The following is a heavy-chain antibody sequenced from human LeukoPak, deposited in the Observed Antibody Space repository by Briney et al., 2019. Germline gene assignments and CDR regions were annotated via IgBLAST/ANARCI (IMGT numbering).Heavy chain of an antibody. D-gene: IGHD3-22*01. CDR3: AKDSSGYYDGAFDI. V-gene: IGHV3-43*02. CDR2: ISGDGGST. CDR1: GFTFDDYA. J-gene: IGHJ3*02. Sequence: GGSLRLSCAASGFTFDDYAMHWVRQAPGKGLEWVSLISGDGGSTYYADSVKGRFTISRDNSKNSMHLQMNSLRAEDTALYYCAKDSSGYYDGAFDIWGQGTMVTVSS.